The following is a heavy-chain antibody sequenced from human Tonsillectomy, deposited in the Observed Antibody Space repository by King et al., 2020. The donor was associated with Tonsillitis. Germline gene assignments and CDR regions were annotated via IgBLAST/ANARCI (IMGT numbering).Heavy chain of an antibody. V-gene: IGHV4-59*01. D-gene: IGHD6-13*01. CDR3: ARVGQELVRGVYYYYYMDV. Sequence: QLQESGPGLVKPSETLSLTCTVSGGSISSYYWSWIRQPPGRGLEWIGYIHDSGSTNYNPSLKSRVTISVDTSKNQISLKLSSVTAADTAVYYCARVGQELVRGVYYYYYMDVWGKGTTVTVSS. CDR1: GGSISSYY. J-gene: IGHJ6*03. CDR2: IHDSGST.